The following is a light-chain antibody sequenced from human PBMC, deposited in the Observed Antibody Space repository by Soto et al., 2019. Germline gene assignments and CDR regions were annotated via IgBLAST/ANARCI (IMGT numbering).Light chain of an antibody. J-gene: IGLJ2*01. V-gene: IGLV2-14*03. CDR3: SSYTSSITVV. Sequence: QLVLTQPASVSGSPGQSITISCTGNSSDVGGYNYVSWHQQHPGKVPKLMIYDVSHRPSGVSNRFSGSKSGNTASLTISGLQAEDEADYYCSSYTSSITVVFGGGTKLTVL. CDR1: SSDVGGYNY. CDR2: DVS.